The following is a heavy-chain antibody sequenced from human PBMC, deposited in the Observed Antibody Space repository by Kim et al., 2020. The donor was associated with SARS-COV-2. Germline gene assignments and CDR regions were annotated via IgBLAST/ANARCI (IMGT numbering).Heavy chain of an antibody. CDR1: GFSLSSYW. CDR2: INQDGSVK. V-gene: IGHV3-7*01. D-gene: IGHD6-19*01. Sequence: GGSLRLSCAASGFSLSSYWMAWFRQAPGKGPEWVAHINQDGSVKDGLDSVKGRFIISRDNADNSLDLQMNGLRSEDTAVYYCARKHTSGWFDAFDYWGRG. J-gene: IGHJ4*02. CDR3: ARKHTSGWFDAFDY.